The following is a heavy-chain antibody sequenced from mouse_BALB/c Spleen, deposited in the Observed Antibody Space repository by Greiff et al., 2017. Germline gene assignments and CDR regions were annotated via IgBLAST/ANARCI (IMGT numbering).Heavy chain of an antibody. Sequence: QVQLQQSGAELVRPGVSVKISCKGSGYTFTDYAMHWVKQSHAKSLEWIGVISTYYGDASYNQKFKGKATMTVDKSSSTAYMELARLTSEDSAIYYCAQLGLQFAYWGQGTLVTVSA. V-gene: IGHV1S137*01. CDR2: ISTYYGDA. J-gene: IGHJ3*01. D-gene: IGHD3-1*01. CDR1: GYTFTDYA. CDR3: AQLGLQFAY.